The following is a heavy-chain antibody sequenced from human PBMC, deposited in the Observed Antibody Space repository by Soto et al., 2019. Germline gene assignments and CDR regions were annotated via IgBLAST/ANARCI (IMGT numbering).Heavy chain of an antibody. V-gene: IGHV1-8*01. CDR3: AREGTWIDS. D-gene: IGHD1-1*01. Sequence: QVQLVQSGAEVKKPGASVKVSCKASGYTFTNYDINWVRQAPGQGLEWMGWINANSGNTNYAQKFQGRVTMTRYTSTSTAYMELRSLRSDDAAVYYCAREGTWIDSWGQGTLVTVSS. CDR2: INANSGNT. J-gene: IGHJ5*01. CDR1: GYTFTNYD.